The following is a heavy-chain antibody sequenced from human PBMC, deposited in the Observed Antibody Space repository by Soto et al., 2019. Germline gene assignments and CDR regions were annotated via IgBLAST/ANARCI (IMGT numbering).Heavy chain of an antibody. CDR2: TSYDGSNK. CDR1: GFTFRSYV. Sequence: QVQLVESGGGVVQPGTSRRLSCVGSGFTFRSYVIHWVRQAPGKGLEWVALTSYDGSNKDYGDSVKGRFTISRDNSRNTVDLQMDILRREDTALYYCARWGTTGGLDVWGQGTLVSVSS. J-gene: IGHJ1*01. CDR3: ARWGTTGGLDV. V-gene: IGHV3-33*05. D-gene: IGHD3-16*01.